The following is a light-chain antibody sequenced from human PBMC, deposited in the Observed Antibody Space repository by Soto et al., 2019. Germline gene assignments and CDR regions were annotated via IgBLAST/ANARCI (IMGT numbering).Light chain of an antibody. CDR2: DVS. CDR1: SSDVGGYNY. J-gene: IGLJ1*01. V-gene: IGLV2-14*03. Sequence: QSALTQPASVSGSPGQSITISCTGTSSDVGGYNYVSWYQLHPGKAPRLMIFDVSNRPSGVSNRFSGSKSGNTASLSISGLQAEDEADYYCSSFRTGTVYVFGIGTKVTVL. CDR3: SSFRTGTVYV.